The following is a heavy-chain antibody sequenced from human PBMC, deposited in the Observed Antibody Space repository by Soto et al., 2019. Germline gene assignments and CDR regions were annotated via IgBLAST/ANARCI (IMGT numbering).Heavy chain of an antibody. CDR2: INHSGST. CDR1: GGSFSGYY. V-gene: IGHV4-34*01. CDR3: ARDLPYRGYYYYYYMDV. Sequence: ETLSLTCAVYGGSFSGYYWSWIRQPPGKGLEWIGEINHSGSTNYNPSLKSRVTISVDTSKNQFSLKLSSVTAADTAVYYCARDLPYRGYYYYYYMDVWGKGTTVTVSS. J-gene: IGHJ6*03. D-gene: IGHD4-4*01.